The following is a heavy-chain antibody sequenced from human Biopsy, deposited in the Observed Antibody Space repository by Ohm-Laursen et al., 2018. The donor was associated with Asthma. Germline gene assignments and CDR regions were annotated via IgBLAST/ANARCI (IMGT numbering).Heavy chain of an antibody. CDR1: GDSIDSGDYS. Sequence: SQTLSHTCAVSGDSIDSGDYSWTWIRQSPGVGLEWIGYIYRNGDTYYNPTLKNRVTISIDRSKNQFSLRLRSVTAADTAVYYCARGWNCGGDCYSLDSWGQGTLVTVSS. D-gene: IGHD2-21*02. CDR2: IYRNGDT. V-gene: IGHV4-30-2*06. CDR3: ARGWNCGGDCYSLDS. J-gene: IGHJ4*02.